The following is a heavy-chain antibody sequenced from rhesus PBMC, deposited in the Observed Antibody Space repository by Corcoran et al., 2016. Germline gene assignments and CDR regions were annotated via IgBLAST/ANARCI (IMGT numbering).Heavy chain of an antibody. V-gene: IGHV4-122*02. CDR1: GYSISSGYG. J-gene: IGHJ4*01. CDR2: ISYSGST. Sequence: QLQLQESGPGLVKPSETLSLTCAVSGYSISSGYGWSWIRQPPGKGLEWMGYISYSGSTSYTPSLKSRVTISRDTSKNQFSLKLSSVTAADTAVYYCARDRPDTYYNFWTGYSDYWGQGVLVTVSS. CDR3: ARDRPDTYYNFWTGYSDY. D-gene: IGHD3-3*01.